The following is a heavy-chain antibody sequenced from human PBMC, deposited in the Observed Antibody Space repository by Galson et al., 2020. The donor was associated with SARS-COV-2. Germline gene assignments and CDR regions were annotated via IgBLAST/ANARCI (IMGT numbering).Heavy chain of an antibody. CDR2: ISGSGGAT. D-gene: IGHD1-26*01. Sequence: GGSLRLSCAVSGFRFRDYAMTWVRQPPGGGLEWVATISGSGGATWYADSVKGRSTISRDNSNNHLYMQIMGLRDDDTALYYCAKDRSGTRGDDAFDVWGQGTMVIVSS. CDR3: AKDRSGTRGDDAFDV. CDR1: GFRFRDYA. J-gene: IGHJ3*01. V-gene: IGHV3-23*01.